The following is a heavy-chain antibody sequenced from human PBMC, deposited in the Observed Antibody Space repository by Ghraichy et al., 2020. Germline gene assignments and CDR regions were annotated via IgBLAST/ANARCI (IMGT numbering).Heavy chain of an antibody. CDR2: ISGSGGST. V-gene: IGHV3-23*01. CDR3: AKDEYCSSTSCYSYYYYGMDV. Sequence: LSLTCAASGFTFSSYAMSWVRQAPGKGLEWVSAISGSGGSTYYADSVKGRFTISRDNSKNTLYLQMNSLRAEDTAVYYCAKDEYCSSTSCYSYYYYGMDVWGQGTTVTVSS. D-gene: IGHD2-2*02. CDR1: GFTFSSYA. J-gene: IGHJ6*02.